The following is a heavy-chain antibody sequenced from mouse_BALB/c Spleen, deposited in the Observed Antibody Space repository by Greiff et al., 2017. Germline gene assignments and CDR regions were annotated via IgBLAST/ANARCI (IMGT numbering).Heavy chain of an antibody. Sequence: EVQGVESGGGLVKPGGSLKLSCAASGFTFSSYTMSWVRQTPEKRLEWVATISDGGSYTYYPDSVKGRFTISRDNAKNNLYLQMSSLKSEDTAMYYCARDEGNYVAWFAYWGQGTLVTVSA. CDR1: GFTFSSYT. CDR2: ISDGGSYT. D-gene: IGHD2-1*01. J-gene: IGHJ3*01. V-gene: IGHV5-4*02. CDR3: ARDEGNYVAWFAY.